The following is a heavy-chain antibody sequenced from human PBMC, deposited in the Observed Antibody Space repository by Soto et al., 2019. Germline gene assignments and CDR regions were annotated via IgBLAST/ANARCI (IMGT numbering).Heavy chain of an antibody. V-gene: IGHV1-18*01. J-gene: IGHJ6*02. CDR3: AKNGQPPYYYYGLDV. CDR1: GYTFSRYG. CDR2: ISGYNGDT. Sequence: QGQLVQSGGEVKKPGASVKVSCKASGYTFSRYGISWVRQAPGQGLEWMGWISGYNGDTNYAQKFQGRVTMTIDTSTTTAYMEQRSLTSDDTAVYYCAKNGQPPYYYYGLDVWGQGTTVTVSS. D-gene: IGHD2-8*01.